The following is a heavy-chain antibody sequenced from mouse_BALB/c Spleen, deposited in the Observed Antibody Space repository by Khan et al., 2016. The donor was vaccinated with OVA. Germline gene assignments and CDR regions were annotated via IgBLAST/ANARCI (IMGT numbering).Heavy chain of an antibody. CDR1: GFTFSSFG. J-gene: IGHJ1*01. Sequence: EVQLVESGGGLVQPGGSRKLSCAASGFTFSSFGMHWVRQAPKKGLEWVAYISSGSSTIYYVETVKGRVTISIDNPKNTLFLQITSLRSEDTAMYYCARSGGNFHWYFDVWGAGTSVTVSS. CDR3: ARSGGNFHWYFDV. CDR2: ISSGSSTI. D-gene: IGHD2-1*01. V-gene: IGHV5-17*02.